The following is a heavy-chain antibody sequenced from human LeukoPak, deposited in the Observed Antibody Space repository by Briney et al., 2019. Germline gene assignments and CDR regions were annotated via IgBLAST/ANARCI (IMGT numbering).Heavy chain of an antibody. V-gene: IGHV3-21*01. CDR1: GFTFSSYS. J-gene: IGHJ1*01. D-gene: IGHD3-22*01. Sequence: GGSLRLSCAASGFTFSSYSMNWVCQAPGKGLEWVSSISSSSSYIYYADSVKGRFTISRDNSKNTLYLQMNSLRAEDTAVYYCARLPYDSSGYFQHWGQGTLVTVSS. CDR2: ISSSSSYI. CDR3: ARLPYDSSGYFQH.